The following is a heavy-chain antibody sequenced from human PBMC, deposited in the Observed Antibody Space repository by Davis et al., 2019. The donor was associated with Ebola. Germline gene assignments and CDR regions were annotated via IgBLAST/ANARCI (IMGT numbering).Heavy chain of an antibody. CDR3: ARDRIMVYAIAHLEFDY. J-gene: IGHJ4*02. Sequence: GESLKISCKGSGYSFTSYWIGWVRQAPGQRLEWMGWINAGNGNTKYSQKFQGRVTITRDTSASTAYMELSSLRSEDTAVYYCARDRIMVYAIAHLEFDYWGQGTLVTVSS. V-gene: IGHV1-3*01. CDR1: GYSFTSYW. D-gene: IGHD2-8*01. CDR2: INAGNGNT.